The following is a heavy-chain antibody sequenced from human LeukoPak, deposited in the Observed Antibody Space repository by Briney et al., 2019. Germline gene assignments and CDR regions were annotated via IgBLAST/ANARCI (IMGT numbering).Heavy chain of an antibody. J-gene: IGHJ5*02. CDR2: IIPIFGTA. V-gene: IGHV1-69*05. Sequence: ASVKVSCKASGGTFSSYAISWVRQAPGQGLEWMGRIIPIFGTANYAQKFQGRVTITTGESTSTAYMELSSLRSEDTAVYYCASYDYSMGDWFDPWGQGTLVTVSS. D-gene: IGHD4-11*01. CDR1: GGTFSSYA. CDR3: ASYDYSMGDWFDP.